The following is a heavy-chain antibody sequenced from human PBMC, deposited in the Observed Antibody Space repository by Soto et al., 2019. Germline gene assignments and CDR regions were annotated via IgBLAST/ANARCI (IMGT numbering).Heavy chain of an antibody. CDR1: GFSLTNSGVG. CDR3: AHDKASGSYWAD. D-gene: IGHD1-26*01. CDR2: IYGDDDK. Sequence: QITLRESGPTLVKPTQTLTLTCTFSGFSLTNSGVGVGWIRQPPGKALEWLALIYGDDDKRYSPSLKSRLSLSKDTAKSQVDLPMSNMDPVDPATYYCAHDKASGSYWADWGRGIQVTVSS. V-gene: IGHV2-5*02. J-gene: IGHJ4*02.